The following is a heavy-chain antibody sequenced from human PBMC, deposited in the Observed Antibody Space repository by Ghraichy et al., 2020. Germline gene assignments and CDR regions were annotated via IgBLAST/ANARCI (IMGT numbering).Heavy chain of an antibody. CDR1: GFTFSNYW. D-gene: IGHD3-22*01. CDR3: ARGGYFDSRGYWVDAFDI. V-gene: IGHV3-7*04. J-gene: IGHJ3*02. Sequence: GGSLRLTCAASGFTFSNYWMSWVRQAPGKGLEWVANIKPDGSEKFYVDSVKGRFTLSRDNVKNSLYLQMNSLRAEDTALYYCARGGYFDSRGYWVDAFDIWGLVTMVTVSS. CDR2: IKPDGSEK.